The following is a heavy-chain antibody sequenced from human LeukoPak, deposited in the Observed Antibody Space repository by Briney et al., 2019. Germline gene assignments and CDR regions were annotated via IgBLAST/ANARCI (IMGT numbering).Heavy chain of an antibody. V-gene: IGHV3-23*01. CDR2: ISGSGGST. CDR3: AKGTTVVMYYFDY. CDR1: GFTFSSYA. D-gene: IGHD4-23*01. Sequence: GGSLRLSCAASGFTFSSYAMSWVRQAPGKGLEWVSAISGSGGSTYYADSVKGRSTIFRDNSKNTLYLQMNSLRAEDTAVYYCAKGTTVVMYYFDYWGQGTLVTVSS. J-gene: IGHJ4*02.